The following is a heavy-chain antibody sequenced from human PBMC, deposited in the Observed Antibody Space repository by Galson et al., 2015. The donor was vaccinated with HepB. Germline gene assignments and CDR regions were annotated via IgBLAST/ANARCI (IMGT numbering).Heavy chain of an antibody. CDR2: ISRSSGSI. Sequence: SLRLSCAASGFTFNTHAMSWVRQAPGKGLEWVSAISRSSGSIYYADSVKGRFTISRDNAKNSLYLQMNSLRAEDTAVYYCVRGRSGTYVYWGQGTLVTVSS. J-gene: IGHJ4*02. CDR3: VRGRSGTYVY. V-gene: IGHV3-21*01. D-gene: IGHD1-26*01. CDR1: GFTFNTHA.